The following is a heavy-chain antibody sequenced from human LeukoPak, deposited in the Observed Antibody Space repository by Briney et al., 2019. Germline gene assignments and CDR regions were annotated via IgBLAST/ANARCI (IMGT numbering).Heavy chain of an antibody. CDR3: ASRIVVVVAATVGWFDP. D-gene: IGHD2-15*01. V-gene: IGHV4-39*01. Sequence: PSETLSPTCTVSGGTISSSSYYWGWIRQPPGKGLEWIGSIYYSGSTYYNPSLKSRVTISVDTPNNQFSLKLSSVTAADTAVYYGASRIVVVVAATVGWFDPWCQGTLVTVSS. CDR2: IYYSGST. CDR1: GGTISSSSYY. J-gene: IGHJ5*02.